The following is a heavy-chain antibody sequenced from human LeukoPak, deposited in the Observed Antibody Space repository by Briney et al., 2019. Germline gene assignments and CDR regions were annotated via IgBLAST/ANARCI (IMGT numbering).Heavy chain of an antibody. CDR3: AREGYRSPSLRSDY. CDR2: ISAYNGNT. J-gene: IGHJ4*02. V-gene: IGHV1-18*04. Sequence: AASVKVSCKASGYTFTGYYMHWVRPAPGQGLEWMGWISAYNGNTNYAQKLQGRVTMTTDTSTSTAYMELRSLRSDDTAVYYCAREGYRSPSLRSDYWGQGTLVTVSS. CDR1: GYTFTGYY. D-gene: IGHD5-18*01.